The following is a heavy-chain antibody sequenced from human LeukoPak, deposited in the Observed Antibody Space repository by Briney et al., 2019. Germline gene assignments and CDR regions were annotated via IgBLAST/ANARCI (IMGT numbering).Heavy chain of an antibody. J-gene: IGHJ1*01. V-gene: IGHV3-11*01. CDR1: GFTFSDYY. CDR2: ISSSGSTI. CDR3: ASGPPRTLGIAARPRDLIYFQH. Sequence: GGSLRLSCAASGFTFSDYYMSWIRQAPGKGLEWVSYISSSGSTIYYADSVKGRFTISRDNAKNSLYLQMNSLRAEDTAVYYCASGPPRTLGIAARPRDLIYFQHWGQGTLVTVSS. D-gene: IGHD6-6*01.